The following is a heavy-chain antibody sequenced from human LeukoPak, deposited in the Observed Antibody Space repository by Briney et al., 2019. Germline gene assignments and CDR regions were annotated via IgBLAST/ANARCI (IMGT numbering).Heavy chain of an antibody. CDR2: INHSGST. CDR3: ARDLYYYDSSGYLFDY. Sequence: TGGSLRLSCAASGFTFSSYAMSWVRQPPGKGLEWIGEINHSGSTNYNPSLKSRVTISVDTSKNQFSLKLSSVTAADTAVYYCARDLYYYDSSGYLFDYWGQGTLVTVSS. V-gene: IGHV4-34*01. CDR1: GFTFSSYA. J-gene: IGHJ4*02. D-gene: IGHD3-22*01.